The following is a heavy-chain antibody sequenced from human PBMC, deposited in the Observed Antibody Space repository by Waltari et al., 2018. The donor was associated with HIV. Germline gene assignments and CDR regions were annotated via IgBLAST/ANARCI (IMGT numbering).Heavy chain of an antibody. V-gene: IGHV3-48*04. CDR1: GFTFSSYS. J-gene: IGHJ4*02. Sequence: EVQLVESGGGLVQPGGSLRLSCAASGFTFSSYSMNWVRQAPGKGLEWVSYISSSTIYYADSVKGRFTISRDNAKNSLYLQMNSLRAEDTAVYYCATHNYGSGSYLPQYYFDYWGQGTLVTVSS. CDR2: ISSSTI. CDR3: ATHNYGSGSYLPQYYFDY. D-gene: IGHD3-10*01.